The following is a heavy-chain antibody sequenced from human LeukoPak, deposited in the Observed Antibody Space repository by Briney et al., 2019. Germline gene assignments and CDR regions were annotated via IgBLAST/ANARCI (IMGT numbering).Heavy chain of an antibody. J-gene: IGHJ4*02. CDR3: ARGEAFCDY. V-gene: IGHV3-7*05. CDR2: IKEDGTKT. CDR1: GFSFSRYW. Sequence: GGSLRLSCAASGFSFSRYWMTWVRQAPGKGLEWVANIKEDGTKTYYVDSVKSRFTVSRDNAQNSLYLQMNSLTPEDTAVYFCARGEAFCDYWGQGALVTVSS.